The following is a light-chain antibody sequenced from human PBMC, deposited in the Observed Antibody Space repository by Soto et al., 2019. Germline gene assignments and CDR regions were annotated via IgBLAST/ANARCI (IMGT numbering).Light chain of an antibody. V-gene: IGKV1-39*01. CDR1: QSINGN. CDR3: QCIYIIPVS. CDR2: AAS. J-gene: IGKJ5*01. Sequence: TQSKCVLFAPLGVVVTITCRASQSINGNLNWYQQKLGKAPKLLIYAASTLQSGVPSRFSGSGSGTDFTLTICSVSPEVLTTYYDQCIYIIPVSFGQGTRRAIK.